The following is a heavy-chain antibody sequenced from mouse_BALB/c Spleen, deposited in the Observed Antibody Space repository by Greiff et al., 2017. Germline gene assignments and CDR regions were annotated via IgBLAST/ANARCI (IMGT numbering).Heavy chain of an antibody. D-gene: IGHD1-1*01. CDR3: ARLSHYYGSSYVGAMDY. J-gene: IGHJ4*01. Sequence: EVKVEESGGGLVQPGGSLKLSCAASGFTFSSYTMSWVRQTPEKRLEWVAYISNGGGSTYYPDTVKGRFTISRDNAKNTLYLQMSSLKSEDTAMYYCARLSHYYGSSYVGAMDYWGQGTSVTVSS. CDR2: ISNGGGST. CDR1: GFTFSSYT. V-gene: IGHV5-12-2*01.